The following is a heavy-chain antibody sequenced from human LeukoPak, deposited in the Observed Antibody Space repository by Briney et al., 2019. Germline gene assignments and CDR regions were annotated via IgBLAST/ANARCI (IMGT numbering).Heavy chain of an antibody. CDR2: ISSSSSYI. D-gene: IGHD2-15*01. CDR1: GFTFSSYS. V-gene: IGHV3-21*04. J-gene: IGHJ6*02. CDR3: ARSDCSGGSCYPYYYGMDV. Sequence: GGSLRLSCAASGFTFSSYSMNWVRQAPGKGLEWVSSISSSSSYIYYADSVKGRFTISRDNAKNSLYLQMNSLRAEDTAVYYCARSDCSGGSCYPYYYGMDVWGQGTTVTASS.